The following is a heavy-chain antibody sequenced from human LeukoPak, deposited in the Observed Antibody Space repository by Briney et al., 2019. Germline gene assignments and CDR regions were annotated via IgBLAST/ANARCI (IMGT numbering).Heavy chain of an antibody. CDR1: GYTLTELS. J-gene: IGHJ5*02. CDR3: ATARTPSSLLRLIRYGDYDWFDP. V-gene: IGHV1-24*01. D-gene: IGHD4-17*01. Sequence: LVASVKVSCKVSGYTLTELSMHWVRQAPGKGLEWMGGFDPEDGETIYAQKFQGRVTMTEDTSTDTAYMELSSLRSEDTAVYYCATARTPSSLLRLIRYGDYDWFDPWGQGTLVTVSS. CDR2: FDPEDGET.